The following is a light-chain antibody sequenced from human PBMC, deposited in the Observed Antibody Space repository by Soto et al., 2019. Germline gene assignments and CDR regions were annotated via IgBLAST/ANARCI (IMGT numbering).Light chain of an antibody. CDR2: TTN. CDR3: AAWDDSLNGHV. Sequence: QSVLTHPHSASGTPGQRVTISYSGSSSNIGTSSVHWFQQLPGTAPKLLISTTNQRPSRVPERFSGSKSGTSASLAISGLQSDDEADYYCAAWDDSLNGHVFGTGTKVTVL. J-gene: IGLJ1*01. V-gene: IGLV1-44*01. CDR1: SSNIGTSS.